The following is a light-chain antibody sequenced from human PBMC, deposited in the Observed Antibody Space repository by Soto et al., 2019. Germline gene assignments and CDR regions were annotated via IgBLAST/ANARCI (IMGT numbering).Light chain of an antibody. V-gene: IGKV3-15*01. CDR3: QQYNNWPPVT. CDR2: GAS. J-gene: IGKJ2*01. Sequence: EIVMTQSPGTLSLSPGERATLSCRASQSVSTNLAWYQQIPGQAPRLLIYGASTRATGIPARFSGSGSGTEFTLAISSLQSEDFAVYYCQQYNNWPPVTFGQGTKLEIK. CDR1: QSVSTN.